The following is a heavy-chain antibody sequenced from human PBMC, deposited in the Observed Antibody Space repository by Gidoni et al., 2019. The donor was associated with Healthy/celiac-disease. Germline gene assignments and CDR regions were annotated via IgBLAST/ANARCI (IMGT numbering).Heavy chain of an antibody. Sequence: QVQLQQWGAGLLKPSETLSLTCAVYGGSFSGYYWSWIRQPPGKGLEWIGEINHSGSTNYNTSLKSRGTISVDTSKNQFSLKLSSVTAADTAVYYCAKLDRRYDFWSGSGSPNWFDPWGQGTLVTVSS. V-gene: IGHV4-34*01. CDR1: GGSFSGYY. D-gene: IGHD3-3*01. CDR3: AKLDRRYDFWSGSGSPNWFDP. J-gene: IGHJ5*02. CDR2: INHSGST.